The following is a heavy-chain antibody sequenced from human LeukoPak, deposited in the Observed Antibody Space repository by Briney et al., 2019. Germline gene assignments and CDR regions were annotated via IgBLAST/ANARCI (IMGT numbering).Heavy chain of an antibody. Sequence: SETLSLTCTVSGGSISSYYWSWIRQPPGKGLEWIGYIYYSGSTNYNPSLKSRVTISVDTSKNQFSLKLSSVTAADTAVYYCAREGSAIGSFDIWGQGTMVTVSS. CDR3: AREGSAIGSFDI. J-gene: IGHJ3*02. V-gene: IGHV4-59*01. CDR1: GGSISSYY. D-gene: IGHD6-25*01. CDR2: IYYSGST.